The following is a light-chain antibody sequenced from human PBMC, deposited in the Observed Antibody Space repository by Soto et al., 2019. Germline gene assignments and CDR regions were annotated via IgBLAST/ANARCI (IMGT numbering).Light chain of an antibody. CDR1: QSVSSN. CDR2: GAS. Sequence: EXVMTQSPATLSVSPGERATLSCRASQSVSSNLAWYQQKPGQAPRLLIYGASTRATGIPARFSGSGSGTEFTLTISSLQSEDFAVYYCQQYNNWSWTFGQGTKVEIK. CDR3: QQYNNWSWT. J-gene: IGKJ1*01. V-gene: IGKV3-15*01.